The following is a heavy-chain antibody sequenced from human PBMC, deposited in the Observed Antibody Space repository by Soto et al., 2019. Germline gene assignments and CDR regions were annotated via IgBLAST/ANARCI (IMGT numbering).Heavy chain of an antibody. CDR3: ARVVGGYCSGGSCFMIDY. CDR1: GGSISSGGYY. D-gene: IGHD2-15*01. J-gene: IGHJ4*02. CDR2: IYYSGST. Sequence: SETLSLTCTVSGGSISSGGYYWSWIRQHPGKGLEWIGYIYYSGSTYYNPSLKSRVTISVDTPKNQFSLKLSSVTAADTAVYYCARVVGGYCSGGSCFMIDYWGQGTLVTVSS. V-gene: IGHV4-31*03.